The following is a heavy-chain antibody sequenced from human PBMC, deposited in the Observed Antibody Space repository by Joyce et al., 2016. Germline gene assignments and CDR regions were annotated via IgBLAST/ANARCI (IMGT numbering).Heavy chain of an antibody. V-gene: IGHV3-23*01. J-gene: IGHJ4*02. CDR2: IRSGGGRK. CDR3: AKDRPRAESDGGMD. CDR1: RFTFRSYV. Sequence: EVQLLESGGALVQPGGSLRPPCAASRFTFRSYVMYWVRQAPGKGLEWVSAIRSGGGRKYYADSVKGRFTISRDNSENTLYLQMNSLRAEDTAVYYCAKDRPRAESDGGMDWGQGTLVTVSP. D-gene: IGHD4-23*01.